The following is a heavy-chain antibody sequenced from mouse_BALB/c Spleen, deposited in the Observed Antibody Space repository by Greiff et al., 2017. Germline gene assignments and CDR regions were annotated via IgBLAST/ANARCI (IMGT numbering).Heavy chain of an antibody. D-gene: IGHD2-1*01. CDR1: GFTFSSYG. CDR2: INSNGGST. Sequence: EVMLVESGGGLVQPGGSLKLSCAASGFTFSSYGMSWVRQTPDKRLELVATINSNGGSTYYPDSVKGRFTISRDNAKNTLYLQMSSLKSEDTAMYYCARGGGNPFDYWGQGTTLTVSS. J-gene: IGHJ2*01. CDR3: ARGGGNPFDY. V-gene: IGHV5-6-3*01.